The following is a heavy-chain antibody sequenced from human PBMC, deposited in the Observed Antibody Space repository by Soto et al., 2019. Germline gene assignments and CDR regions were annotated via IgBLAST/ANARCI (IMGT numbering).Heavy chain of an antibody. J-gene: IGHJ6*01. CDR1: GGTFSSYA. CDR3: ARDQGYCSGGSCYSYYYYGMDV. CDR2: IIPIFGTA. Sequence: SVKVSCKASGGTFSSYAISWVRQAPGQGLEWMGGIIPIFGTANYAQKFQGRVTITADESTSTAYMELSSLRSEDTAVYYCARDQGYCSGGSCYSYYYYGMDVWGQGTTVTVST. D-gene: IGHD2-15*01. V-gene: IGHV1-69*13.